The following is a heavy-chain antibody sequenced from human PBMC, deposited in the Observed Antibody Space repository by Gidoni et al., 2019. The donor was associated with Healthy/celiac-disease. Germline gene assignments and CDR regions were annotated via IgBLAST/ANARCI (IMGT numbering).Heavy chain of an antibody. V-gene: IGHV3-74*01. CDR1: GLPFSSYW. Sequence: EVQLVESGGGLVQPGGSLRLSCAASGLPFSSYWMHWVRQAPGKGLVWVSRINSDGSSTSYADSVKGRFTISRDNAKNTLYLQMNSLRAEDTAVYYCARDIDQGGCSGGSCVEDVWGQGTTVTVSS. J-gene: IGHJ6*02. CDR3: ARDIDQGGCSGGSCVEDV. CDR2: INSDGSST. D-gene: IGHD2-15*01.